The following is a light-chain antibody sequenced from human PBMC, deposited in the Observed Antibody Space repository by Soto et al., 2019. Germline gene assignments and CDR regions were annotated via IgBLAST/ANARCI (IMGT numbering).Light chain of an antibody. CDR1: QDINNW. Sequence: DIQLSQSPSSVSASVGDRVTMTCRASQDINNWLAWYQQKPGEVPKLLIYSASTLHSGAPSRFSGSGSGTDFSLTIRNLEPEDFATYYCQQSNSFPYAFGQGTKVDIK. CDR2: SAS. V-gene: IGKV1-12*01. CDR3: QQSNSFPYA. J-gene: IGKJ2*01.